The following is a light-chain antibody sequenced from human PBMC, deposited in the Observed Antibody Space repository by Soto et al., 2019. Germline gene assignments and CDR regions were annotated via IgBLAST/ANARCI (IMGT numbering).Light chain of an antibody. CDR1: QNIGRY. CDR3: QQSYTSPLT. Sequence: DIQMTQSPSSLSASVGDRVTITCRASQNIGRYLNWYQQKPGKAPELLIYGASSLQSGVPARFSGGGSGTDFTLTISSLQREDFVTYFCQQSYTSPLTFGGGTKVEIK. J-gene: IGKJ4*01. V-gene: IGKV1-39*01. CDR2: GAS.